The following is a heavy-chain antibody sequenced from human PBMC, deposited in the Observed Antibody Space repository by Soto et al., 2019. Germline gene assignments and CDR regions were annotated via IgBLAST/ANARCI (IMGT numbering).Heavy chain of an antibody. CDR2: IYYSGRT. J-gene: IGHJ4*02. CDR1: GGSISTYEYY. D-gene: IGHD6-6*01. CDR3: ARDRSNSADYFDF. Sequence: QEQLQESGPGLVKPSQTLSLTCTVSGGSISTYEYYWTWIRQPPGKGLEWVGYIYYSGRTNYNPSLNCRLTISLDTSKNQFSLRLTSVIAADTAMYYCARDRSNSADYFDFWGQVTRVTVSS. V-gene: IGHV4-30-4*01.